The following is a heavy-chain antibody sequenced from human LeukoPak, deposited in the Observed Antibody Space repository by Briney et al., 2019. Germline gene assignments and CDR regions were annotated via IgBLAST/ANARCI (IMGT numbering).Heavy chain of an antibody. CDR2: IYYSGST. Sequence: KPSQTLSLTCTDSGGSISSSSYYWGWIRQPPGKGLEWIGSIYYSGSTYYNPSLKSRVSISVDTSKNQFSPKLSSVTAADTAVYYCARHPGIYGSGSYSLDYWGQGTLVTVSS. D-gene: IGHD3-10*01. CDR1: GGSISSSSYY. CDR3: ARHPGIYGSGSYSLDY. J-gene: IGHJ4*02. V-gene: IGHV4-39*01.